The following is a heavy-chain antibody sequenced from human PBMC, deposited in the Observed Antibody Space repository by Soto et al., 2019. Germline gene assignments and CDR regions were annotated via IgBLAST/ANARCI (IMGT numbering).Heavy chain of an antibody. CDR1: GFTFSSHG. D-gene: IGHD3-16*01. CDR2: IWYDGSNK. V-gene: IGHV3-33*01. J-gene: IGHJ4*02. Sequence: QVQLVESGGGVVQPGRSLTLACAASGFTFSSHGMHWVRQAPGKGLEWVAVIWYDGSNKYYADSVKGRFTISRDNSKNTLYLQMNSLRAEDTSVYYCMRWGDNRAFEYWGQRTLVTVSS. CDR3: MRWGDNRAFEY.